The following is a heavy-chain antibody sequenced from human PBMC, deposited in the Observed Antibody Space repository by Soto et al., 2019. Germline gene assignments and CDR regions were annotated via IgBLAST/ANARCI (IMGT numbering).Heavy chain of an antibody. V-gene: IGHV3-30*02. D-gene: IGHD4-17*01. CDR3: AKGRHDYGDYGGYYYYMDV. Sequence: HPGGSLRLSCAASGFTFSSYGMHWVRQAPGKGLEWVAVIWYDGSNKYYADSVKGRFTISRDNSKNTLYLQMNSLKAEDTAVYFCAKGRHDYGDYGGYYYYMDVWGKGTTVTVSS. J-gene: IGHJ6*03. CDR1: GFTFSSYG. CDR2: IWYDGSNK.